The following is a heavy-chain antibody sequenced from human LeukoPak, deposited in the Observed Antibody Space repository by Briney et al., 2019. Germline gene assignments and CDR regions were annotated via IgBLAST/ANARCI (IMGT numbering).Heavy chain of an antibody. CDR2: ISSSSTI. V-gene: IGHV3-48*01. Sequence: GGSLRLSCAASGFTFSSYSMNWVRQAPGKGLEWVSYISSSSTIYNADSVKGRFNISRDNAKNSLYLQMNSLRAEDTAVYYCARAPGYDFWSGYYVPGGYYFDYWGQGTLVTVSS. J-gene: IGHJ4*02. D-gene: IGHD3-3*01. CDR1: GFTFSSYS. CDR3: ARAPGYDFWSGYYVPGGYYFDY.